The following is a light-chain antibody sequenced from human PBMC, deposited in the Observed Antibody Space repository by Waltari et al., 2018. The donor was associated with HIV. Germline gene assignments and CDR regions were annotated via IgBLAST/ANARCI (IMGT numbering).Light chain of an antibody. CDR3: AAWDDSLSGEV. J-gene: IGLJ3*02. CDR1: SSNIGSNY. V-gene: IGLV1-47*01. CDR2: RNN. Sequence: QSVLTQPPSASGTPGQRVTIYCSGSSSNIGSNYVYWYRHLPGTAPKLLIYRNNQRPSGVPDRFSGSKSGTSASLAISGLRSEDEGDYHCAAWDDSLSGEVFGGGTKLTVL.